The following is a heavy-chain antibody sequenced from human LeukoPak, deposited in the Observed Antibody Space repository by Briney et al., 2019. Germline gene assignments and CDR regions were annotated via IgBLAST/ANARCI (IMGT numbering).Heavy chain of an antibody. V-gene: IGHV4-59*01. J-gene: IGHJ4*02. CDR3: ARSEGPTYYFDY. Sequence: PSETLSLTCTVSGGSISTYYWSWIRQPPGKGLEWIGYIYYSGSTNYNPSLKSRVTISVDTSKNQFSLKLSSVTAADTAVYYCARSEGPTYYFDYWGQGTLVTVSS. CDR1: GGSISTYY. CDR2: IYYSGST. D-gene: IGHD3-16*01.